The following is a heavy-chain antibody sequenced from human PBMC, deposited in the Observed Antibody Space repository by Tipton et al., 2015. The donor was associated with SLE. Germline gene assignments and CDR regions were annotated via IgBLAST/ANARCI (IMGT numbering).Heavy chain of an antibody. Sequence: SGLTFSSYSMNWVRQAPGKGLEWVSSISSSSSYIYYADSVKGRFTISRDNAKNSLYLQMNSLRAEDTAVYYCARAYCGGDCQYYFDYWGQGTLVTVSS. J-gene: IGHJ4*02. CDR1: GLTFSSYS. CDR3: ARAYCGGDCQYYFDY. D-gene: IGHD2-21*01. CDR2: ISSSSSYI. V-gene: IGHV3-21*01.